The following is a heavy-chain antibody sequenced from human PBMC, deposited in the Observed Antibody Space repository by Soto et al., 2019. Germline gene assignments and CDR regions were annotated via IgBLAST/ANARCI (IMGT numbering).Heavy chain of an antibody. CDR1: GGTFSSYT. Sequence: QVQLVQSGAEVKKPGSSVKVSCKASGGTFSSYTISWVRQAPGQGLEWMGRIIPILGIANYAQKFQGRVTITADKYTSTAYMELSSLRSEDTAVYYCARGSPPTVNSDYFDYWGQGTLVTVSS. J-gene: IGHJ4*02. CDR3: ARGSPPTVNSDYFDY. D-gene: IGHD4-4*01. CDR2: IIPILGIA. V-gene: IGHV1-69*02.